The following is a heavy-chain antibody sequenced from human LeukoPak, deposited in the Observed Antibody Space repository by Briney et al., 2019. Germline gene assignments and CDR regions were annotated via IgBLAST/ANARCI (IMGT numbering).Heavy chain of an antibody. CDR3: ARDSGESFDP. CDR1: GFTFSSYS. J-gene: IGHJ5*02. Sequence: GGSLRLSCAASGFTFSSYSMNRVRQAPGKGLEWVSYISSSSSTIYYADSVKGRFTISRDNAKNSLYLQMNSLRAEDTAVYYCARDSGESFDPWGQGTLVTVSS. CDR2: ISSSSSTI. V-gene: IGHV3-48*01.